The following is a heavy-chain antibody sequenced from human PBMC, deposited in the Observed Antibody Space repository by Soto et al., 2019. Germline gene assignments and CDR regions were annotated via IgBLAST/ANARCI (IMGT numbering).Heavy chain of an antibody. Sequence: SETLSLTCIFSGCSISSDYWGLIRQPPGKGLEWIGYIFYAGAINYNPSLKSRVTISIDASEKQFSLNLTSVTAADTAFYYCAKYTGYESLFYFDSWGRGLQVTVSS. D-gene: IGHD5-12*01. CDR1: GCSISSDY. J-gene: IGHJ4*01. CDR2: IFYAGAI. V-gene: IGHV4-59*01. CDR3: AKYTGYESLFYFDS.